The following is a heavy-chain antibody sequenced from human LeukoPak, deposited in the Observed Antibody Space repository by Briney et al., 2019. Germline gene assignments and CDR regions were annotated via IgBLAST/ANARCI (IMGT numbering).Heavy chain of an antibody. CDR3: AKHIVVVIATDSAYYFDY. CDR2: ISYDGSNK. CDR1: GFTFSSFA. J-gene: IGHJ4*02. V-gene: IGHV3-30-3*02. D-gene: IGHD2-21*01. Sequence: GRSLRLSCAASGFTFSSFAMHWVRQVPGKGLEWVAVISYDGSNKYYADSVNGRFTISRDSSKNTLYLQMNSLRAEDTAVYYCAKHIVVVIATDSAYYFDYWGQGTLVTVSS.